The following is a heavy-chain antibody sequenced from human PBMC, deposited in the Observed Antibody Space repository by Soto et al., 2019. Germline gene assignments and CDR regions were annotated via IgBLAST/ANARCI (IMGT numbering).Heavy chain of an antibody. CDR1: GFSFSDYY. V-gene: IGHV3-11*01. Sequence: QVPLVESGGDLVHPGGSLRLSCAASGFSFSDYYMSWIRKAPGKGPEHISYISGSGSDIRYADSVQGRFTVSRDNAKNSLYLQMNSLRVEDTAVYYCAKTARMLAIWGKGTTVTVSS. D-gene: IGHD2-15*01. J-gene: IGHJ6*04. CDR2: ISGSGSDI. CDR3: AKTARMLAI.